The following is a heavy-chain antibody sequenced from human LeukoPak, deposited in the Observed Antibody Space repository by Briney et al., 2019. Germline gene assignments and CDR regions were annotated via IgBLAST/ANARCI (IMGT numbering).Heavy chain of an antibody. Sequence: SQTLSLTCTVSGDSISSGAYYWSWFRQHPEKGLDWIGYIGYTGDTYYNPSLRSRVTISIDTSKTQFPLRLSSVTAADTAVYYCARVEAATTNPRFGFWGQGTLVTVSS. J-gene: IGHJ4*02. CDR3: ARVEAATTNPRFGF. V-gene: IGHV4-31*03. CDR2: IGYTGDT. D-gene: IGHD1-1*01. CDR1: GDSISSGAYY.